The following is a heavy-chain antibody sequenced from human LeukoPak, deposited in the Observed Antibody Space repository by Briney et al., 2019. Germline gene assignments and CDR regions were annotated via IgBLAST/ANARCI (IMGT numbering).Heavy chain of an antibody. V-gene: IGHV1-46*01. J-gene: IGHJ4*02. CDR3: ARDGELRLGELSF. D-gene: IGHD3-16*02. CDR1: GYTFASYY. CDR2: INPSGGST. Sequence: ASVKVSCKASGYTFASYYMHWVRQAPGQGLEWMGIINPSGGSTSYAQKFQGRVTMTRDTSTSTVYMELSSLRSEDTAVYYCARDGELRLGELSFWGQGTLVTVSS.